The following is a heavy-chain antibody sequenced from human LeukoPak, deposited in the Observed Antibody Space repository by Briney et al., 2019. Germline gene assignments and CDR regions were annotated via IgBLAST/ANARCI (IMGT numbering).Heavy chain of an antibody. Sequence: GGSLRLSCAASKFTFSSYSMNWVRQAPGKGLEWVSSISSSSIYIYYADSVKGRFTISRDNAKNSLYLQMNSLRAEDMALYYCAKDIGPSVAGTSSFDYWGQGTLVTVSS. CDR3: AKDIGPSVAGTSSFDY. CDR2: ISSSSIYI. J-gene: IGHJ4*02. D-gene: IGHD6-19*01. V-gene: IGHV3-21*04. CDR1: KFTFSSYS.